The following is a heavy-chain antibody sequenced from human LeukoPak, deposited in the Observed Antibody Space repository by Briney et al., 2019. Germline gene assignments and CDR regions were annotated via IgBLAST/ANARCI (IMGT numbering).Heavy chain of an antibody. CDR1: GFTFSSYE. D-gene: IGHD6-13*01. CDR2: ISSSGSTI. V-gene: IGHV3-48*03. Sequence: HTGGSLRLSCAASGFTFSSYEMNWVRQAPGKWLEWVSYISSSGSTIYYADSVKGRFTISRDNAKNSLYLQMNSLRAEDTAVYYCARDSSSWPYYFDYWGQGTLVTVSS. CDR3: ARDSSSWPYYFDY. J-gene: IGHJ4*02.